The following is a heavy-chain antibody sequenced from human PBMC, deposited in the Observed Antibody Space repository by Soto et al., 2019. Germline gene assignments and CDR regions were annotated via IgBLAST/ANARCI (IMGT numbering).Heavy chain of an antibody. CDR2: IYWNDDK. CDR3: AQTIAAACTWGPNWFDP. J-gene: IGHJ5*02. CDR1: GFSLSTSGVG. V-gene: IGHV2-5*01. Sequence: QITLKESGPTLVKPTQTLTLTCTFSGFSLSTSGVGVGWIRQPPGKALEWLALIYWNDDKRYSPSLKSRLTMTQDTSKNQVILTMTNMEPVDTATYCCAQTIAAACTWGPNWFDPWGQGTLVTVSS. D-gene: IGHD6-13*01.